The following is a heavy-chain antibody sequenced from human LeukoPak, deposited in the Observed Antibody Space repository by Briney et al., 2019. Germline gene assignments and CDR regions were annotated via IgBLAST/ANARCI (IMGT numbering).Heavy chain of an antibody. CDR2: IYHSRST. D-gene: IGHD3-10*01. V-gene: IGHV4-39*01. CDR3: ARHRWMEVYGSGSYYVDY. Sequence: PSETLSLTCTVSGGSISTSSYYWGWIRQPPGKGLEWIGSIYHSRSTYYNASLKSRATISADTSKNQFSLKLSSVTAADKAVYYCARHRWMEVYGSGSYYVDYWGQGTLVTVSS. J-gene: IGHJ4*02. CDR1: GGSISTSSYY.